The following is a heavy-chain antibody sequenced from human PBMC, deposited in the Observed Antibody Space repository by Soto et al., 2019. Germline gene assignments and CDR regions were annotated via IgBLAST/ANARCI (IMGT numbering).Heavy chain of an antibody. CDR1: GFTFSSFG. Sequence: QVQVVESGGGVVQPGRSLRLSCAASGFTFSSFGMHWVRQAPGKGLEWVSLIWYDGSKKSYGDSVQGRFTISRDNSRNTVYLQMNSLRADDTAVYYCALDASYYSLWSGYYPSRNGMDVWGQGTTVTVSS. CDR3: ALDASYYSLWSGYYPSRNGMDV. D-gene: IGHD3-3*01. CDR2: IWYDGSKK. V-gene: IGHV3-33*01. J-gene: IGHJ6*02.